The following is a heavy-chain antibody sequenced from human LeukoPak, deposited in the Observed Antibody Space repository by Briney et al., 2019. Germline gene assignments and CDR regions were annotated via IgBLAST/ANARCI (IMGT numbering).Heavy chain of an antibody. CDR1: GYSFTSYY. CDR3: ARSSAYYNEADI. V-gene: IGHV1-46*01. CDR2: INPSGGST. D-gene: IGHD1-26*01. Sequence: ASVKVSCKTSGYSFTSYYIHWVRQAPGQGLEWMGIINPSGGSTTYAQKFQGRLTMASDTSTSTVFMELSSLRSEDTAMYYCARSSAYYNEADIWGQGTMVTVSS. J-gene: IGHJ3*02.